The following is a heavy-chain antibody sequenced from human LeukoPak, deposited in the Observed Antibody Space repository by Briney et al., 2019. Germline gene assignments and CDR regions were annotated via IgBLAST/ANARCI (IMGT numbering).Heavy chain of an antibody. J-gene: IGHJ1*01. CDR2: IIPIFGTA. D-gene: IGHD1-26*01. V-gene: IGHV1-69*06. CDR1: GGAFSSYG. Sequence: SVKVSCKASGGAFSSYGISWVRQAPGQGLEWMGGIIPIFGTANYAQKFQGRVTITADKSTSTAYMELSSLRSEDTAVYYCASTETGSPKLQHWGQGTLVTVSS. CDR3: ASTETGSPKLQH.